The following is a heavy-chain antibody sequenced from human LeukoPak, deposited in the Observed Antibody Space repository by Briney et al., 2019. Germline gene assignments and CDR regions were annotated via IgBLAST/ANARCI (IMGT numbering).Heavy chain of an antibody. V-gene: IGHV4-39*07. CDR1: GGSISSSSYY. D-gene: IGHD3-3*01. CDR2: IYYSGST. J-gene: IGHJ4*02. CDR3: ARGDDFWSGPYDY. Sequence: PSETLSLTCTVSGGSISSSSYYWGWIRQPPGKGLEWIGSIYYSGSTYYNPSLKSRVTISVDTSTNQFSLKLSSVTAADTAVYYCARGDDFWSGPYDYWGQGTLVTVSS.